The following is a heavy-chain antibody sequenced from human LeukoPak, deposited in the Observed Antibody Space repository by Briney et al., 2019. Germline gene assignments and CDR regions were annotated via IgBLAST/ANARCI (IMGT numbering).Heavy chain of an antibody. V-gene: IGHV1-46*01. J-gene: IGHJ4*02. Sequence: ASVKVSCKASGGTFSSYAISWVRQAPGQGLEWMGIINPSGGSTSYAQKFQGRVTMTRDTSTSTVYMELSSLRSEDTAVYYCATNRDGYDDGGYWGQGTLVTVSS. D-gene: IGHD5-24*01. CDR1: GGTFSSYA. CDR3: ATNRDGYDDGGY. CDR2: INPSGGST.